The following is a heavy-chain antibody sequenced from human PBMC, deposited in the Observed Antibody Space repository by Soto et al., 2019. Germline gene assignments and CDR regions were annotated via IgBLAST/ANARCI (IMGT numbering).Heavy chain of an antibody. CDR2: IKHSGST. J-gene: IGHJ4*02. D-gene: IGHD6-6*01. Sequence: SQTLSLPCAAYGRALSDSPGTWSFQPPGKGLEWIGGIKHSGSTNSHPSLKSRVTISVDTSKNQFSLKLSSVTAAETAVYHCASGRKIAARPLDYWGQGAVGTVSS. CDR3: ASGRKIAARPLDY. V-gene: IGHV4-34*01. CDR1: GRALSDSP.